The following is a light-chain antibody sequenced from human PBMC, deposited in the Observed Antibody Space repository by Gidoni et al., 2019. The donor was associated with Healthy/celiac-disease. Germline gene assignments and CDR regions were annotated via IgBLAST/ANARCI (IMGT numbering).Light chain of an antibody. CDR1: QSVSSSY. J-gene: IGKJ5*01. V-gene: IGKV3-20*01. CDR2: GAS. CDR3: QQYGSSPPIT. Sequence: VLTQSSGTLPLSPGARAILSCRASQSVSSSYLAWYQQKPGQAPRLLIYGASSRSTGIPDRFSGSGSGTDFTLTISRLEPEDFAVYYCQQYGSSPPITFGQGTRLEIK.